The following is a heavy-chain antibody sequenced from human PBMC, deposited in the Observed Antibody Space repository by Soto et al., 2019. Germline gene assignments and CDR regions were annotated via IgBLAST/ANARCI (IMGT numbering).Heavy chain of an antibody. J-gene: IGHJ4*02. CDR1: GFTFSSYW. CDR2: IKQDGSEK. V-gene: IGHV3-7*01. Sequence: GGSLRLSCAASGFTFSSYWMSWVRQAPGKGLEWVANIKQDGSEKYYVDSVKGRFTISRDNAKNSLYLQMNSLRAEDTAVYYCARDRQGSMITFGGVIVTYYFDYWGQGT. D-gene: IGHD3-16*02. CDR3: ARDRQGSMITFGGVIVTYYFDY.